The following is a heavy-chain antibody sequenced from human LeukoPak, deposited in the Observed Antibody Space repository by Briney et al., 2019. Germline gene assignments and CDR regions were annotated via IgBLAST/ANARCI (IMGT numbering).Heavy chain of an antibody. V-gene: IGHV3-48*03. Sequence: GGSLRLSCAASGFTFSSYEMNWVRQAPGKGLEWVSYISSSGSTIYYADSVKGRFTISRDNAKNSLYLQMNSLRAEDTALYYCARGRYYDSSGYYIYWGQGTLVTVSS. CDR2: ISSSGSTI. CDR1: GFTFSSYE. D-gene: IGHD3-22*01. J-gene: IGHJ4*02. CDR3: ARGRYYDSSGYYIY.